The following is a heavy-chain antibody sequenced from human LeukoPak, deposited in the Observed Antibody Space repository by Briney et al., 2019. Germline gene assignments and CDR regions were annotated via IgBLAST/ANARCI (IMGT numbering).Heavy chain of an antibody. D-gene: IGHD6-19*01. V-gene: IGHV1-69*06. Sequence: SVKVSCKASGGTFSRYAISWVRQAPGQGLEWMGGIIPIFGTANYAQKFQGRVTITADKSTSTAYMELSSLRSEDTAVYYCAREDDIAVAGTPAFDIWGQGTMVTVSS. CDR1: GGTFSRYA. CDR2: IIPIFGTA. CDR3: AREDDIAVAGTPAFDI. J-gene: IGHJ3*02.